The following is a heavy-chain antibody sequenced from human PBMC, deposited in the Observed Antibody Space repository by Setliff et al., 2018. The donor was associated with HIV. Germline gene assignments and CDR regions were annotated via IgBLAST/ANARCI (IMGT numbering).Heavy chain of an antibody. CDR2: ITSSRSNSI. D-gene: IGHD1-26*01. CDR3: ARDRKSGSYQGGFDP. CDR1: GVSLTNYG. J-gene: IGHJ5*02. Sequence: PGGSLRLSCEVSGVSLTNYGMIWVRQAPGKGLEWIAYITSSRSNSIHYADSVKGRYIISRDNAKNSLYLQMNSLRAEDTAVYYCARDRKSGSYQGGFDPWGQGTLVTVSS. V-gene: IGHV3-48*04.